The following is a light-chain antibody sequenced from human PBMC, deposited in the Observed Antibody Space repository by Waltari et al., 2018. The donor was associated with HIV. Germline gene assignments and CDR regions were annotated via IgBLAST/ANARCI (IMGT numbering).Light chain of an antibody. CDR1: SSDVGGYNY. Sequence: QSALTQPPSASGSPGQSVTISCTGTSSDVGGYNYVSWYQQHPGKAPKLMFYEVSRRPSGVPDRFSGSKSGNTASLTVSGLQAEDEAEYYCSSYAGSNIVFGGGTKLTVL. V-gene: IGLV2-8*01. CDR3: SSYAGSNIV. CDR2: EVS. J-gene: IGLJ2*01.